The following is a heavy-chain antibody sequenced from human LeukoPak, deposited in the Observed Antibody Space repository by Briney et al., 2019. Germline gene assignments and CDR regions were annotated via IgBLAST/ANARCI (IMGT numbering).Heavy chain of an antibody. D-gene: IGHD3-16*01. V-gene: IGHV3-23*01. Sequence: GGSLRLSCAASGFTFNSYAMNWVRQAPGKGLEWVSTITGSGGTTYYADSVKGRFTISRDNSKNTLCLQMNSLRAEDTAIYYCAKLFGSYYFDYWGQGTLVTVSS. CDR1: GFTFNSYA. J-gene: IGHJ4*02. CDR3: AKLFGSYYFDY. CDR2: ITGSGGTT.